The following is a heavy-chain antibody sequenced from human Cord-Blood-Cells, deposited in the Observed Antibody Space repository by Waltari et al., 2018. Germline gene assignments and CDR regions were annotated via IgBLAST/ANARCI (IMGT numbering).Heavy chain of an antibody. CDR1: GGTFSSYA. CDR3: ARNPSLSRPGGSWYFDY. CDR2: IIPIFGTA. D-gene: IGHD6-13*01. Sequence: QVQLVQSGAEVKKPGSSVKVSCKASGGTFSSYAISWVRQAPGQGLEWMGGIIPIFGTANTDQKFQGRVTITADESTSTAYMELSSLRSEDTAVYYCARNPSLSRPGGSWYFDYWGQGTLVTVSS. J-gene: IGHJ4*02. V-gene: IGHV1-69*01.